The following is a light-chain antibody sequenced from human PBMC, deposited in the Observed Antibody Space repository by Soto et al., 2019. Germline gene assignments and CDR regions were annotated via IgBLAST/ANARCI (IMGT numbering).Light chain of an antibody. V-gene: IGKV1-5*03. CDR2: KAS. CDR3: QHYITYPYT. CDR1: QSITDW. J-gene: IGKJ2*01. Sequence: DIQMTQSPSTLSASVGDRVTITCRASQSITDWLALYQQKPGKAPKLLIYKASSLESGVPSRFSGGGSGTEFTLTISSLQPDDFASYYCQHYITYPYTFGQGTKLEIK.